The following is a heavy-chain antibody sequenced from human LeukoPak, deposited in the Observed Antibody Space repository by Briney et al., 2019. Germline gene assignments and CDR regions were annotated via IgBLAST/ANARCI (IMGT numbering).Heavy chain of an antibody. V-gene: IGHV4-34*01. CDR2: INHSGST. J-gene: IGHJ4*02. D-gene: IGHD4-11*01. CDR1: GGSFSGYY. Sequence: KPSETLSLTCAVYGGSFSGYYWSWIRQPPGKGLKWIGEINHSGSTNYNPSLKSRVTISVDTSKNQFSLKLSSVTAADTAVYYCARGGNYTLHNSGSYFDYWGQGTLVTVSS. CDR3: ARGGNYTLHNSGSYFDY.